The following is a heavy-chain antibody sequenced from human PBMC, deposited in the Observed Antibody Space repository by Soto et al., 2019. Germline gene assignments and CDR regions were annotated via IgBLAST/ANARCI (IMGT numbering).Heavy chain of an antibody. Sequence: QVQLVQSGAEVKKPVSSVKVSCKASGGTFSSYAISWVRQAPGQGLEWMGGIIPIFGTANYAQKFQGRVTITADESTSTDYMELSSLRSEDTAVYYCARSGHYGGNDYYFDYWGQGTLVTVSS. J-gene: IGHJ4*02. D-gene: IGHD4-17*01. CDR2: IIPIFGTA. CDR1: GGTFSSYA. V-gene: IGHV1-69*01. CDR3: ARSGHYGGNDYYFDY.